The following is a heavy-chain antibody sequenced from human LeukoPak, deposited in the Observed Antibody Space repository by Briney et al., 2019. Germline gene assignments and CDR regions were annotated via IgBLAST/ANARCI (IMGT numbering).Heavy chain of an antibody. V-gene: IGHV3-33*01. CDR3: ARDDLRYFDWLLPYYYYYGMDV. Sequence: GGSLRLSCAASGFTFSSYGMHWVRQAPGKGLEWVAVIWYDGSNKYYADSVKGRFTISRDNSKNTLYLQMNSMRAEDTAVYYCARDDLRYFDWLLPYYYYYGMDVWGQGTTVTVSS. CDR2: IWYDGSNK. J-gene: IGHJ6*02. D-gene: IGHD3-9*01. CDR1: GFTFSSYG.